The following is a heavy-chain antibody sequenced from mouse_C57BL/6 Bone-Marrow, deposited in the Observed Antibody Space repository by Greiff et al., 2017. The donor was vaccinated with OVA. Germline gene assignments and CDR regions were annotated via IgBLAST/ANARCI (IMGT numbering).Heavy chain of an antibody. CDR3: TTGGSWCAY. V-gene: IGHV14-4*01. Sequence: VQLQQSGAELVRPGASVKLSCTASGFNIKDDYMHWVKQRPEQGLEWIGWIDPENGDTEYASKFQGKATITADTSSNTAYLQLSSLTSEDTAVYYCTTGGSWCAYWGQGTLVTVSA. D-gene: IGHD3-1*01. CDR1: GFNIKDDY. J-gene: IGHJ3*01. CDR2: IDPENGDT.